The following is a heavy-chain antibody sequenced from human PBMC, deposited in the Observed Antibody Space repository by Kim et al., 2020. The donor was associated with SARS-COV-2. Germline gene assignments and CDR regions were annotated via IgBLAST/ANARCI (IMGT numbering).Heavy chain of an antibody. Sequence: ASVKVSCKASGYTFTSYGMNWVRQAPGQGLEWMGWINTNTGNPTYAQGFTGRFVFSLDTSVSTAYLQISSLKAEDTAVYYCARTHEMYYDILTGPTRFDPWGQGTLVTVSS. CDR2: INTNTGNP. J-gene: IGHJ5*02. V-gene: IGHV7-4-1*02. D-gene: IGHD3-9*01. CDR3: ARTHEMYYDILTGPTRFDP. CDR1: GYTFTSYG.